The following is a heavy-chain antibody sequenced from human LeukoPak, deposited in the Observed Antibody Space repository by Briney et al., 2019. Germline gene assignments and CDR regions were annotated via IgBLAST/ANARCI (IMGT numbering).Heavy chain of an antibody. V-gene: IGHV3-23*01. Sequence: PGGSLRLSCAASGFTFSYYVMSWVRQAPGKGLEWVSAISGRGDTTYYADSVKGRFTISRDNSKNTLYLQMNTLRAEDTAVYYCAKASAGGSWYLGDDYWGQGTLVTVSS. CDR3: AKASAGGSWYLGDDY. CDR1: GFTFSYYV. J-gene: IGHJ4*02. CDR2: ISGRGDTT. D-gene: IGHD6-13*01.